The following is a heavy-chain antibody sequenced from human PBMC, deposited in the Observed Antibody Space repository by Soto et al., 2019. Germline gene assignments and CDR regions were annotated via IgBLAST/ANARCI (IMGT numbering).Heavy chain of an antibody. CDR3: ARDCLTGDPREAFDS. V-gene: IGHV3-21*01. CDR2: IDPTSTEI. CDR1: GFNFGAFS. D-gene: IGHD7-27*01. J-gene: IGHJ4*02. Sequence: EVQLVESGGGLVKPGESLRLSCTASGFNFGAFSLSWVRQAPGKGLEWVSSIDPTSTEIHYADSVEGRFSVYRDSTKNSLYLQMISLRFEDTGVYYCARDCLTGDPREAFDSWGQGTLVTVSS.